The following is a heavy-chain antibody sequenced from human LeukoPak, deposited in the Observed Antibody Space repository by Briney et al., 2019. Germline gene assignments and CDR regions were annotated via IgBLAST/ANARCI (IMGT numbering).Heavy chain of an antibody. CDR2: INHGGGT. D-gene: IGHD6-6*01. CDR3: AKVYSSSSRDSFDV. J-gene: IGHJ3*01. V-gene: IGHV4-34*01. CDR1: GVSFSGYY. Sequence: SETLSLTCAVYGVSFSGYYWSWIRQSPGKGLEWIGEINHGGGTNCNTSPESRVTMSVDTSKSQFTLKLNSVTAADTAVYYCAKVYSSSSRDSFDVWGPGTMAIVSS.